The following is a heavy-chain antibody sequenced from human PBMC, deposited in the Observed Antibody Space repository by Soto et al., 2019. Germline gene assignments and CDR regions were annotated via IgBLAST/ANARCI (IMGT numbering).Heavy chain of an antibody. J-gene: IGHJ5*02. V-gene: IGHV4-34*01. Sequence: PSETLSLTCAVYGGAFSGYYWNWVRQPPGKGLEWIGETNHSGSTNYNPSLKRRFTISVDTSKNQFSLQLSSVTVADTAVYYCAGFNNWFDPWGQGTLVTVSS. CDR1: GGAFSGYY. CDR3: AGFNNWFDP. CDR2: TNHSGST.